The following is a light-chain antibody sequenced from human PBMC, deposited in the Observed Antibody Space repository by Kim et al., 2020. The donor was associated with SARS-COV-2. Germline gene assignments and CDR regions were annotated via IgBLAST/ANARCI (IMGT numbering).Light chain of an antibody. Sequence: EIVLTQSPGTLSLSPGERATLSCRASQSVSSSYLAWYQQKPGQAPRLLIYGASSRATGIPDRFSGSGSGTDFTLTISRLEPEDFAVYYCQQYSSPWTFGQGTKVDIK. CDR2: GAS. J-gene: IGKJ1*01. CDR3: QQYSSPWT. V-gene: IGKV3-20*01. CDR1: QSVSSSY.